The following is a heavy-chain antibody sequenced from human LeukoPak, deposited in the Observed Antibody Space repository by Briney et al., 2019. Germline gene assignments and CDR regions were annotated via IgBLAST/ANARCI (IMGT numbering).Heavy chain of an antibody. V-gene: IGHV1-69*06. D-gene: IGHD2-2*01. CDR2: IIPIFGTA. Sequence: ASVKVSCKSSGGTFSSYAISWVRQAPGQGLEWMGGIIPIFGTANYAQKFQGRVTITADKSTSTAYMELSRLRSDDTAVYYCARDHCSGTSCYLLNWFDPWGQGTLVTVSS. J-gene: IGHJ5*02. CDR3: ARDHCSGTSCYLLNWFDP. CDR1: GGTFSSYA.